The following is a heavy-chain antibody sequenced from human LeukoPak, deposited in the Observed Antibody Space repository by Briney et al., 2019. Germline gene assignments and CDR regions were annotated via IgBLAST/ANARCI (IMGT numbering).Heavy chain of an antibody. D-gene: IGHD2-2*01. CDR1: GFTFSSYA. CDR2: ISYDGSNK. V-gene: IGHV3-30*04. J-gene: IGHJ6*02. CDR3: ARLASSSTSSYGMDV. Sequence: PGGSLRLSCVASGFTFSSYAMHWVRQAPGKGLEWVAVISYDGSNKYYADSVKGRFTISRDNSKNTLYLQMNSLRAEDTTVYYCARLASSSTSSYGMDVWGQGTTVTVSS.